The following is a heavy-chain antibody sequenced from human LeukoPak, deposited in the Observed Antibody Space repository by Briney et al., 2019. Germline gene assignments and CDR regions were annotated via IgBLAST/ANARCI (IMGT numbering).Heavy chain of an antibody. V-gene: IGHV1-18*01. D-gene: IGHD1-7*01. J-gene: IGHJ5*02. CDR2: ISAYNGNT. CDR3: AFILELPPSEVWFDP. Sequence: ASVKVSCKASGYTFTSYGISWVRQAPGQGLEWMGWISAYNGNTNYAQKLQGGVTMTTDTTTSTAYMELRSLRSDDTAVYYCAFILELPPSEVWFDPWGQGTLVTVSS. CDR1: GYTFTSYG.